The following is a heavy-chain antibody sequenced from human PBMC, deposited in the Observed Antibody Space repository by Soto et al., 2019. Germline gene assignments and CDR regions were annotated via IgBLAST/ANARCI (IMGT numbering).Heavy chain of an antibody. Sequence: GAVNVSCKASGGTFSSYAISWVRQALGQGLEWMGGISAYNGNTNYAQKLQGRVTMTTDTSTSTAYMELRSLRSDDTAVYYCARGGVATIRDAFDIWGQGTMVTVSS. CDR1: GGTFSSYA. CDR3: ARGGVATIRDAFDI. D-gene: IGHD5-12*01. CDR2: ISAYNGNT. V-gene: IGHV1-18*01. J-gene: IGHJ3*02.